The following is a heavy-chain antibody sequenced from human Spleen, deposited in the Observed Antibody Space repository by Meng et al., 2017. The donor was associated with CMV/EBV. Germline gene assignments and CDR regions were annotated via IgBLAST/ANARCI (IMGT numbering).Heavy chain of an antibody. V-gene: IGHV3-23*03. CDR2: IYTDGSRS. D-gene: IGHD6-19*01. Sequence: GESLKISCVASGLTFSSYPMSWVRQAPGKGLEWVSVIYTDGSRSFHADSVKGRFTISRDNSKNTLYLQMNSLRAEDTAVYYCARPREWLVIYDAFDIWGQGTMVTVSS. CDR3: ARPREWLVIYDAFDI. J-gene: IGHJ3*02. CDR1: GLTFSSYP.